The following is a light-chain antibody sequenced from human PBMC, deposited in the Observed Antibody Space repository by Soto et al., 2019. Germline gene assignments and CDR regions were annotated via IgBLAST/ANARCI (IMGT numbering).Light chain of an antibody. J-gene: IGLJ3*02. Sequence: QSALTQPASVSGSPGQSITISCTGTSSDVGGYNYVSWYQQNPGTAPKVMIYDVSNRPSGVSNRFSGSKSGNTASLTISGLKAEDEADYYCSSYTTSGTPVFGGGTKVTVL. CDR1: SSDVGGYNY. V-gene: IGLV2-14*01. CDR2: DVS. CDR3: SSYTTSGTPV.